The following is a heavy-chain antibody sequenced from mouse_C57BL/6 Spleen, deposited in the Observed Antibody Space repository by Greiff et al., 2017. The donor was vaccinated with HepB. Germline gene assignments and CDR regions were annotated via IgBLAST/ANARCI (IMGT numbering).Heavy chain of an antibody. J-gene: IGHJ2*01. D-gene: IGHD1-1*01. CDR3: ARERDYGSSYDFDY. CDR2: ISDGGSYT. Sequence: EVQLQESGGGLVKPGGSLKLSCAASGFTFSSYAMSWVRQTPEKRLEWVATISDGGSYTYYPDNVKGRFTISRDNAKNNLYLQMSHLTSEDTAMYYCARERDYGSSYDFDYWGQGTTLTVSS. CDR1: GFTFSSYA. V-gene: IGHV5-4*01.